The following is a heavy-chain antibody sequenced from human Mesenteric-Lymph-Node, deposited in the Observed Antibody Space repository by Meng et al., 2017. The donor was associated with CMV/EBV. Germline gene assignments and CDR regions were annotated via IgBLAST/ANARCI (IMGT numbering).Heavy chain of an antibody. CDR3: AKELTMIVVVLEIYGMDV. V-gene: IGHV3-23*01. J-gene: IGHJ6*02. Sequence: FMFSSYSMSWVRQAPGKGLEWVSAVSGSGGATYSADSVKGRFTVSRDNSKNTLYLQMNSLRAEDTAVYYCAKELTMIVVVLEIYGMDVWGQGTLVTVSS. CDR1: FMFSSYS. D-gene: IGHD3-22*01. CDR2: VSGSGGAT.